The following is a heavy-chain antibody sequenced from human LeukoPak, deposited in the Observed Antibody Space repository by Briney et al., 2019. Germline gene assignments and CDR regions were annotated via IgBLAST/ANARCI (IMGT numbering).Heavy chain of an antibody. V-gene: IGHV5-51*01. CDR1: GYSFTSYW. Sequence: GESLKISCKGSGYSFTSYWIGWVRQMPGKGLEWMGIIYPGDSDTRYSPSFQGQVTISADKSISTAYLQWSSLKASDTAMYYCARRSDSSGYYYRSYYFDYWGQGTLATVSS. J-gene: IGHJ4*02. CDR3: ARRSDSSGYYYRSYYFDY. D-gene: IGHD3-22*01. CDR2: IYPGDSDT.